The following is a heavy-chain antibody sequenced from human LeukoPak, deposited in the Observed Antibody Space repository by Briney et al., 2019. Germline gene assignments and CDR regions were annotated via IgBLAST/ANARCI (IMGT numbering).Heavy chain of an antibody. CDR2: IYYSGST. V-gene: IGHV4-39*07. CDR3: ARQSNYDTLTGSRYFFDY. CDR1: GGSISSSSYY. J-gene: IGHJ4*02. D-gene: IGHD3-9*01. Sequence: PSETLSLTCTVSGGSISSSSYYWGWIRQPPGKGLEWIGSIYYSGSTNYNPSLTSRVTISVDTSKNQFSLKLSSVTAADTAVYYCARQSNYDTLTGSRYFFDYWGQGTLVTVSS.